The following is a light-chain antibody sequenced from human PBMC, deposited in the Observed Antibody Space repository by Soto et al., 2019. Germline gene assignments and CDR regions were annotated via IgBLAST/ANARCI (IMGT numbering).Light chain of an antibody. CDR3: SSYTTSSTYV. CDR2: EVS. J-gene: IGLJ1*01. CDR1: SSDVGGYNY. Sequence: QSALTQPASVSGSPGQSITISCTGTSSDVGGYNYVSWYQQHPGKAPKLMIYEVSNRPSGVSNRFSGSKSGSTASLIISGLQAEDEADYYCSSYTTSSTYVFGIGTKLTVL. V-gene: IGLV2-14*01.